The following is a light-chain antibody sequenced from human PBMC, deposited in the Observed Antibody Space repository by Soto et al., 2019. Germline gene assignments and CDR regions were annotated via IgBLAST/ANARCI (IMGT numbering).Light chain of an antibody. Sequence: QSALTQPASVSGSPGQSITISCTGTSIDVGGHNSVAWYQHNPGKAPKLMIYDVSNRPSGVSSRFSGSKSGNTASLSISGLQAEDEADYYCSSYTSSSTLVFGTGTKVTF. CDR3: SSYTSSSTLV. J-gene: IGLJ1*01. V-gene: IGLV2-14*01. CDR2: DVS. CDR1: SIDVGGHNS.